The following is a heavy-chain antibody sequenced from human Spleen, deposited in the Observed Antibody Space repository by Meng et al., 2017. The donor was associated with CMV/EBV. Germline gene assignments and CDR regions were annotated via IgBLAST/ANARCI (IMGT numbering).Heavy chain of an antibody. CDR1: GYSFTSYW. Sequence: GESLKISCKGSGYSFTSYWIGWVRQMPGKGLEWMGIIFPGDSDTRYSPSFQGQVTFSADKSISTAYLQWSSLQASDTAMYFCARQQQLVPDYWGQGTLVTVSS. J-gene: IGHJ4*02. D-gene: IGHD1-1*01. V-gene: IGHV5-51*01. CDR3: ARQQQLVPDY. CDR2: IFPGDSDT.